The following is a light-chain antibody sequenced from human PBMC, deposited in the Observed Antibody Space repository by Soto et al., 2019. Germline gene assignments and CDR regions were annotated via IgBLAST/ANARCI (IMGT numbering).Light chain of an antibody. Sequence: QSVLTQPPSVSGSPGQSVTISCTGTSSDVGSYNRVSWYQQPPGTAPKLMIYEVNNRPSGVPDRFSGSKSGNTASLTISGLQAEDEADYYCSSYRSSGTSYVFGTGTKLTVL. J-gene: IGLJ1*01. CDR1: SSDVGSYNR. CDR3: SSYRSSGTSYV. CDR2: EVN. V-gene: IGLV2-18*02.